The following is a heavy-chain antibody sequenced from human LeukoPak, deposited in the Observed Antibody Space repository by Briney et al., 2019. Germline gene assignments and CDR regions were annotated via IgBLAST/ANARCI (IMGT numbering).Heavy chain of an antibody. CDR3: GIVIEGYCLHGGCISGWFDP. J-gene: IGHJ5*02. CDR1: GFTLDKLD. Sequence: PGRSLRLSCAASGFTLDKLDMHLIRQIPGKGLEGVAVTTIAGGHEFYANSVKGRFTVARDISKNTLYLQMNDLRPEDTALYYGGIVIEGYCLHGGCISGWFDPWGQGILVTVSS. D-gene: IGHD2-8*01. CDR2: TTIAGGHE. V-gene: IGHV3-30*04.